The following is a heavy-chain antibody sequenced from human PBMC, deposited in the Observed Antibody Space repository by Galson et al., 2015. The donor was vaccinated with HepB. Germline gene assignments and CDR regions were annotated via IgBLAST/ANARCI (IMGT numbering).Heavy chain of an antibody. CDR1: GDSISRSNYY. CDR2: IYYSGRL. Sequence: SETLSLTCTVSGDSISRSNYYWGWIRQPPGKGLERIGSIYYSGRLFYNPSLKSRVTISVDTSKNQFSLRLSSVTAADTAVYYCARQPYTRGWLYLYFDLWGRGTLVTVSP. CDR3: ARQPYTRGWLYLYFDL. V-gene: IGHV4-39*01. D-gene: IGHD6-19*01. J-gene: IGHJ2*01.